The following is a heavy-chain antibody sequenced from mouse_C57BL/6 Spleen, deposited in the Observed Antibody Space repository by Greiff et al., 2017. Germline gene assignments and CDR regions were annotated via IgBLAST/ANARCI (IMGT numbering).Heavy chain of an antibody. V-gene: IGHV1-15*01. Sequence: QVQLQQSGAELVRPGASVTLSCKASGYTFTDYEMHWVKQTPVHGLEWIGAIDPETGGTASNQKFKGKAILTADKSSSTAYMELRSLTSEDSAVYYCTRGTTVVSYFDVWGTGTTVTVSS. CDR1: GYTFTDYE. CDR2: IDPETGGT. CDR3: TRGTTVVSYFDV. J-gene: IGHJ1*03. D-gene: IGHD1-1*01.